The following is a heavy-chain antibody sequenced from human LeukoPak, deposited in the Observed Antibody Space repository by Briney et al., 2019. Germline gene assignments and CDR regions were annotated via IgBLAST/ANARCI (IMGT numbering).Heavy chain of an antibody. V-gene: IGHV3-7*01. CDR1: GLQFPGYG. J-gene: IGHJ4*02. D-gene: IGHD3-16*01. CDR2: LGQDGTKK. Sequence: GGSLDLRVQALGLQFPGYGRTWFGRAPGKGLEWVANLGQDGTKKYYVDSVKGRFTIPRDNAKNSLYLQMDSLRPEDTAVYYCARDRGTQSDYWGQGTLVTVSS. CDR3: ARDRGTQSDY.